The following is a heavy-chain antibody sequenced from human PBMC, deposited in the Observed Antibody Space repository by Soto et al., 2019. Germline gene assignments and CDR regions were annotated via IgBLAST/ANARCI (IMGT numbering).Heavy chain of an antibody. V-gene: IGHV4-31*02. CDR1: GASTVSHYH. CDR2: IFNSGTT. Sequence: QVQLQESGPGLVKPSQTLSLTCSVSGASTVSHYHWTWIRQPPGRGLEWMGYIFNSGTTFYNPSLTSRFSISMATSGNHSSLALRSVPAADTAVDSCALALGPTTGLDYWGQGTLVTVSS. J-gene: IGHJ4*02. CDR3: ALALGPTTGLDY. D-gene: IGHD1-26*01.